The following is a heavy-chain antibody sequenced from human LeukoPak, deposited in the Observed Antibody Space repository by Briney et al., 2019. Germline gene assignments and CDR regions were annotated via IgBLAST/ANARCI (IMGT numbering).Heavy chain of an antibody. V-gene: IGHV3-30*04. Sequence: QPGGSLRLSCAASGFTFSSYAMHWVRQAPGKGLEWVAVISYDGSNKYYADSMKGRFTISRDNSKNTLYLQMNSLRAEDTAVYYCARDLTAMVTDYYGMDVWGQGTTVTDSS. D-gene: IGHD5-18*01. J-gene: IGHJ6*02. CDR3: ARDLTAMVTDYYGMDV. CDR1: GFTFSSYA. CDR2: ISYDGSNK.